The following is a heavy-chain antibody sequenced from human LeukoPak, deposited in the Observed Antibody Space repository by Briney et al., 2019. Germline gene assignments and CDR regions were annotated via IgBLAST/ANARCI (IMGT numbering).Heavy chain of an antibody. J-gene: IGHJ6*02. D-gene: IGHD3-16*01. CDR2: ISGYNGDT. V-gene: IGHV1-18*01. CDR3: VRAPADPLRPYGMNV. CDR1: GYSFTNFG. Sequence: ASVKVSCKASGYSFTNFGVTWVRQAPGQGLEWMGWISGYNGDTNYAQRFQGRVTMTTDASTSTAYMELKTLRSDDTAVSYCVRAPADPLRPYGMNVWGQGTTVIVSS.